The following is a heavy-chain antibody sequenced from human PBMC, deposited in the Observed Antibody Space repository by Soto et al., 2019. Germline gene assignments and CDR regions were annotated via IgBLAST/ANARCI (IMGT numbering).Heavy chain of an antibody. J-gene: IGHJ4*02. Sequence: QVQLVQSGAEVKKPGSSVKVSCTASGGSLRNSVISWVRQAPAQRLEWMGGVIPILGTANYAQKFQGRVTMTADEAHSTAYMDLSSLRPVDTAVYYCARLGHPGQWGPGTLAIVSS. V-gene: IGHV1-69*01. CDR2: VIPILGTA. CDR1: GGSLRNSV. CDR3: ARLGHPGQ.